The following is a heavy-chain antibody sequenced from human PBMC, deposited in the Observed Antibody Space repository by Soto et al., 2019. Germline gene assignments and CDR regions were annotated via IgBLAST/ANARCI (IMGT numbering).Heavy chain of an antibody. CDR2: IKKDGSQK. D-gene: IGHD6-19*01. V-gene: IGHV3-7*03. CDR3: VGASGWFMVP. Sequence: GGSLRLSCATSGFSFSTYWMNWVRLAPGKGLEWVANIKKDGSQKLYVDSVEGRFTISRDNAKNTLYLQMNKLRADDKAMYYCVGASGWFMVPWGQGTPVTVSS. CDR1: GFSFSTYW. J-gene: IGHJ5*02.